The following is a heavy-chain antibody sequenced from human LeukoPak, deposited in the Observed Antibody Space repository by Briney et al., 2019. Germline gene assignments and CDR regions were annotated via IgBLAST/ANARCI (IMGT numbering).Heavy chain of an antibody. CDR1: GGSISSRSYY. CDR2: IYHSGST. Sequence: SETLSLTCTVSGGSISSRSYYWGWVRQPPGKGLEWIETIYHSGSTYYNPSLKSRLIISVDTSKNQFSLKLSSVTAADTAVYYCARHFPRGSGYLYYFDYWGQGTLVTVSS. CDR3: ARHFPRGSGYLYYFDY. V-gene: IGHV4-39*01. D-gene: IGHD3-3*01. J-gene: IGHJ4*02.